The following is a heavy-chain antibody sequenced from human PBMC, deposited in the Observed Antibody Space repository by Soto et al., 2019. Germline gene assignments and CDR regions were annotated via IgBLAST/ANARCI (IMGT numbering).Heavy chain of an antibody. CDR3: ASAIFGVAQDYYYYYYMDV. D-gene: IGHD3-3*01. CDR2: ITGSSDTT. Sequence: GGSLRLSCAASGFTFSSYAMSWVRQAPGKGLEWVSTITGSSDTTYYADSVEGRFTISRDNSESTLYLQMNSLTADDTAVYYCASAIFGVAQDYYYYYYMDVWGKGTTVTVSS. CDR1: GFTFSSYA. V-gene: IGHV3-23*01. J-gene: IGHJ6*03.